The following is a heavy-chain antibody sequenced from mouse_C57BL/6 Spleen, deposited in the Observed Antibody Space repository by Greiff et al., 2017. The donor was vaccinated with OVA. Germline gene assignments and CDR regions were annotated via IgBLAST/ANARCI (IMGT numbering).Heavy chain of an antibody. CDR3: ARSPSFITFDY. CDR2: IRNKANGYTT. J-gene: IGHJ2*01. V-gene: IGHV7-3*01. Sequence: EVKLLESGGGLVQPGGSLSLSCAASGFTFTDYYMSWVRQPPGKALEWLGFIRNKANGYTTEYSASVKGRFTISRDNSQSILYLQMNALRAEDSATYYCARSPSFITFDYWGQGTTLTVSS. D-gene: IGHD1-1*01. CDR1: GFTFTDYY.